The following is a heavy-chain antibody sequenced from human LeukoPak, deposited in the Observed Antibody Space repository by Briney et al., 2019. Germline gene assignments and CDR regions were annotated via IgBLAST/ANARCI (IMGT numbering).Heavy chain of an antibody. CDR1: GYSFRNYW. J-gene: IGHJ3*02. CDR3: ARHRLNYYDSSHDAFDI. D-gene: IGHD3-22*01. CDR2: IYPADSDT. Sequence: PGESLKISCEASGYSFRNYWIAWVRQMPGKGPECMGLIYPADSDTRYSPSFQGQVTISADKPISTAYLQWSSLKASDTAMYYCARHRLNYYDSSHDAFDIWGQGTMITVSS. V-gene: IGHV5-51*01.